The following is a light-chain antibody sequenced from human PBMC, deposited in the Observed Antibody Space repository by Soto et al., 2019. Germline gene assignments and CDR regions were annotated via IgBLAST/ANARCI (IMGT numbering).Light chain of an antibody. CDR3: MQTIQLPWT. CDR2: AAS. Sequence: EIVMTQSPATVSVFPGERATLSCRASQSVTSSVAWYQQKPGQAPKLLIYAASTRAKGISDRFSGSGSGTDFTLKISRVETEDVGIYYCMQTIQLPWTFGQGTKVDIK. CDR1: QSVTSS. V-gene: IGKV3-15*01. J-gene: IGKJ1*01.